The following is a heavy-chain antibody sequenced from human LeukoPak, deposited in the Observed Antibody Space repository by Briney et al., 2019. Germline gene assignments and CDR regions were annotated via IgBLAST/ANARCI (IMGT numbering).Heavy chain of an antibody. V-gene: IGHV4-30-4*01. J-gene: IGHJ4*02. D-gene: IGHD4-23*01. Sequence: SETLSLTCTVSGGSISSGDYYWSWIRQPPAKGLEWIGYIYYSGSTYYNPSLKSRVTISVDTSKNQFSLKLSSVTAADTAVYYCARENYGGNSGPFDYWGQGTLVTVSS. CDR2: IYYSGST. CDR3: ARENYGGNSGPFDY. CDR1: GGSISSGDYY.